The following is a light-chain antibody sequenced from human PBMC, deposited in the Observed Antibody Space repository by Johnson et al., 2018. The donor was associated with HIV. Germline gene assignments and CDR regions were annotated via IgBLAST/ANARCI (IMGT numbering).Light chain of an antibody. V-gene: IGLV1-51*01. CDR2: DNN. Sequence: QSVLTQPPSVSAAPGQKVTISCSGSSSNIGNNYVSWYQQLPGTAPKLLIYDNNKRPSGIPDRFSGSKSGTSATLGITALQTGDEADYYRGTWESSPSGVFGTGTKVTVL. J-gene: IGLJ1*01. CDR3: GTWESSPSGV. CDR1: SSNIGNNY.